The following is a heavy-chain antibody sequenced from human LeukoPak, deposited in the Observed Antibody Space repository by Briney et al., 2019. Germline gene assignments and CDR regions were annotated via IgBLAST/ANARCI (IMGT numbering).Heavy chain of an antibody. CDR2: ISGSSSTI. CDR1: GFTFSSYS. Sequence: GGSLRLSCAASGFTFSSYSMNWVRQAPGKGLEWVSYISGSSSTIYYSDSVKGRFTISRDNAKNSLYLQMNSLRDEDTAVYYCARRVSTSDTYNWFDPWGQGTLVTVSS. J-gene: IGHJ5*02. V-gene: IGHV3-48*02. D-gene: IGHD3-16*01. CDR3: ARRVSTSDTYNWFDP.